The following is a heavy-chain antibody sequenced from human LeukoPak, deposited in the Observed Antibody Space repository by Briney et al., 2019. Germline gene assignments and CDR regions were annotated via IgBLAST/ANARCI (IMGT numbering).Heavy chain of an antibody. CDR1: GFTFDDYG. D-gene: IGHD4-17*01. J-gene: IGHJ6*03. CDR2: ISSSGSTI. Sequence: GGSLRLSCAASGFTFDDYGMSWVRQAPGKGLEWVSYISSSGSTIYYADSVKGRFTISRDNAKNSLYLQMNSLRAEDTAVYYCARLYGDYVVPYYYYMDVWGKGTTVTVSS. V-gene: IGHV3-11*04. CDR3: ARLYGDYVVPYYYYMDV.